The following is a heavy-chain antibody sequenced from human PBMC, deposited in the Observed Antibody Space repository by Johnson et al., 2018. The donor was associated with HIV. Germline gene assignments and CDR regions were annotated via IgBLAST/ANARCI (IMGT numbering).Heavy chain of an antibody. V-gene: IGHV3-30*18. J-gene: IGHJ3*02. Sequence: QMLLVESGGGVVQPGRSLRLSCVASGFTFSSYGMHWVRQAPGKGLEWVAVISYDGSNKYYADSVKGRFTISRDNSKNTLYLQMNSLRVEDTAVYYCAKGEQLFISRKGHDAFDIWGQGTMVTVSS. D-gene: IGHD6-6*01. CDR1: GFTFSSYG. CDR2: ISYDGSNK. CDR3: AKGEQLFISRKGHDAFDI.